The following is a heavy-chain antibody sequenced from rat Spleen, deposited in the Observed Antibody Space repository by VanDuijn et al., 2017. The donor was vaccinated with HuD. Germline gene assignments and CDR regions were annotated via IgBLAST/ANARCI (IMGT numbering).Heavy chain of an antibody. Sequence: EVQLVESGGGLVQPGRSLKLSCAASGFTFSNYGMHWIRQAPTKGLEWVASISPSGGSTYYRDSVKGRFTISRDNAKSTLYLQMDSLRSEDTATYYCATDPSYVYYGLLPTGDFDYWGQGVMVTVSS. CDR3: ATDPSYVYYGLLPTGDFDY. J-gene: IGHJ2*01. V-gene: IGHV5-19*01. D-gene: IGHD1-6*01. CDR2: ISPSGGST. CDR1: GFTFSNYG.